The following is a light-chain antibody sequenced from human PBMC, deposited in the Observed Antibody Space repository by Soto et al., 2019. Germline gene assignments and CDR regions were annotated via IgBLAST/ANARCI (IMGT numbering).Light chain of an antibody. CDR2: DAS. CDR1: QTIGSW. Sequence: DIQMTQSPSTLSASVGDRVTITCRASQTIGSWLAWYQQKPGRAPKLLIFDASSLESGVPSRFSDSGSGTHFTLTISSLQPDDFATYYCQQYNNYSNTFGQGTKVEV. CDR3: QQYNNYSNT. J-gene: IGKJ2*01. V-gene: IGKV1-5*01.